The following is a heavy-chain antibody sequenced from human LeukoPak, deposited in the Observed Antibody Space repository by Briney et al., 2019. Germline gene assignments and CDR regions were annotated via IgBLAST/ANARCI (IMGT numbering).Heavy chain of an antibody. CDR1: GFTFDDYA. Sequence: PGRSLRLSCAASGFTFDDYAMHWVRQAPGKGLEWVSGISWNSGSIGYADSVKGRFTISRDNAKNSLYLQMNSLRAEDTALYYCAKAVYYYDSSGPDAFDIWGQGTMVTVSS. V-gene: IGHV3-9*01. CDR2: ISWNSGSI. J-gene: IGHJ3*02. D-gene: IGHD3-22*01. CDR3: AKAVYYYDSSGPDAFDI.